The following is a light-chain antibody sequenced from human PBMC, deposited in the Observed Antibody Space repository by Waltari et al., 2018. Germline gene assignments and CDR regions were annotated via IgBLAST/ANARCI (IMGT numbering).Light chain of an antibody. CDR3: HQYDRSPPFT. CDR1: ASISSGY. V-gene: IGKV3-20*01. Sequence: EIVLTQSPGALSLSPGERVTLSCRASASISSGYFAWFQQKPGQPLRLLIYGASRRAAGIPDRFSGGGSGADYTLTISRLEPEDFAVYYCHQYDRSPPFTFGQGTRL. CDR2: GAS. J-gene: IGKJ5*01.